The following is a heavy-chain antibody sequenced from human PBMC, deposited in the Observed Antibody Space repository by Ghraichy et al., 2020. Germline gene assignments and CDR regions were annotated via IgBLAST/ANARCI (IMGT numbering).Heavy chain of an antibody. V-gene: IGHV3-23*01. CDR3: ARHYGNSQSSRYSDS. J-gene: IGHJ4*02. Sequence: GESLNISCAVSGFTFSTYAMSWVRQAPGKGLEWVSAIGGSGISTYYADSVKGRFSISRVNSKNTLYLQMNSLRVEDTAVYYCARHYGNSQSSRYSDSWGQGTLVTVSS. D-gene: IGHD3-10*01. CDR2: IGGSGIST. CDR1: GFTFSTYA.